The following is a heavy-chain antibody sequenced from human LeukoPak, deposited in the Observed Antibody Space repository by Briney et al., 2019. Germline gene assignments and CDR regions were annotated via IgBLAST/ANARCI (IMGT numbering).Heavy chain of an antibody. D-gene: IGHD4-17*01. V-gene: IGHV1-18*01. CDR2: ISAYNGNT. CDR3: ARNRLSTVMSPVLWFDP. Sequence: ASVKVSCKASGYTFTSYGISWVRQAPGQGLEWMGWISAYNGNTNYAQKLQGRVTMTTDTSTSTAHMELRSLRSDDTAVYYCARNRLSTVMSPVLWFDPWGQGTLVTVSS. CDR1: GYTFTSYG. J-gene: IGHJ5*02.